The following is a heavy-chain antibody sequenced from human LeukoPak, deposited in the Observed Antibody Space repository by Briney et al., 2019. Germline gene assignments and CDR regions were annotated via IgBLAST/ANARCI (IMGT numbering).Heavy chain of an antibody. D-gene: IGHD1-1*01. CDR3: AQDWIPYNRVFDCFDF. J-gene: IGHJ4*02. CDR2: IGGGDT. CDR1: GFTFSIHA. V-gene: IGHV3-23*01. Sequence: TGGSLRLSCAGSGFTFSIHAMSWVRQAPGKGLEWVSTIGGGDTYYADSVKGRFTIPSDDSQSTVHLQMNSLRAEATAVYYCAQDWIPYNRVFDCFDFWGQGTLVTVSS.